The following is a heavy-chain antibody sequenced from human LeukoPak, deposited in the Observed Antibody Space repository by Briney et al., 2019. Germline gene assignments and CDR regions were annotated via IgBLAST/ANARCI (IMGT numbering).Heavy chain of an antibody. V-gene: IGHV3-30*02. J-gene: IGHJ6*03. Sequence: GGSLRLSCAASGFTFSSYGMHWVRQAPGKGLEWVAFIRFDGSNKYYTDSVKGRFTISRDNSKNTLYLQMNSLRTEDTAVYYCAKGRALRYFDWYPMDVWGKGTTVTISS. CDR3: AKGRALRYFDWYPMDV. CDR1: GFTFSSYG. D-gene: IGHD3-9*01. CDR2: IRFDGSNK.